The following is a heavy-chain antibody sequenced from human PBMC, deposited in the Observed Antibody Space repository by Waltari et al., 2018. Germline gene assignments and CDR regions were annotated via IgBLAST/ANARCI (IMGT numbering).Heavy chain of an antibody. D-gene: IGHD1-7*01. CDR3: AREGLDLRGIDY. Sequence: QVPLVQSGAEVKKPGSSVKVSRKASGGTFSSYAISWVRQAPGQGLEWVGGIIPIFGTANYAQKFQGRVTITADESTSTAYMELSSLRSEDTAVYYCAREGLDLRGIDYWGQGTLVTVSS. V-gene: IGHV1-69*12. CDR1: GGTFSSYA. J-gene: IGHJ4*02. CDR2: IIPIFGTA.